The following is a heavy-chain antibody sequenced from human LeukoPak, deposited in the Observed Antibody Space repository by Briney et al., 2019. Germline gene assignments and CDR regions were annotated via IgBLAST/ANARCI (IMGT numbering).Heavy chain of an antibody. Sequence: SETLSLTCTVSGGSISGSISSYYWNWIRQPPGKRLDWIGYIYYSGSTNYNPSLKTQVTISVDTSKNQFSLKMTSVTAADTAVYYCARVDDTSGYQLVWHFDLWGRGTLVTVSS. V-gene: IGHV4-61*01. CDR1: GGSISGSISSYY. D-gene: IGHD3-22*01. CDR3: ARVDDTSGYQLVWHFDL. CDR2: IYYSGST. J-gene: IGHJ2*01.